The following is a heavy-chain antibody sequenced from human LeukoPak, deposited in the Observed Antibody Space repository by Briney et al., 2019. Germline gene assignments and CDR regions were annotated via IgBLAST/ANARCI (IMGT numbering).Heavy chain of an antibody. CDR3: ARHITVTYAAFDL. CDR2: VFYSGGT. V-gene: IGHV4-59*08. CDR1: GGSITGYF. Sequence: SETLSLTCTVSGGSITGYFWSWIRQPPGKGLEWIGYVFYSGGTLYNPSLKSRVTISVDTSKTHFSLKLTSVTAADTAVYYCARHITVTYAAFDLWGRGTMVTVSS. D-gene: IGHD6-19*01. J-gene: IGHJ3*01.